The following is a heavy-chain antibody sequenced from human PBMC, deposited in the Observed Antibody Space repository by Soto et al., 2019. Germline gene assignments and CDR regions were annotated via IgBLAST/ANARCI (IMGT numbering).Heavy chain of an antibody. CDR2: IIPIFGTT. CDR1: RVAIDSKS. Sequence: SKDRRVAIDSKSRMWPQQEQKQGLEWMGGIIPIFGTTNYAQKFQGRVTITADESTSTAYMELSSLRSEDTAVYYCARDVGYYYDSSGYWLWGQGTLVTVSS. V-gene: IGHV1-69*01. D-gene: IGHD3-22*01. J-gene: IGHJ4*02. CDR3: ARDVGYYYDSSGYWL.